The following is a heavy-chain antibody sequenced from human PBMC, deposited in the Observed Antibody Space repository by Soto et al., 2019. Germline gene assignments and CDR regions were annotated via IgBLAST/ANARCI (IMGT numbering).Heavy chain of an antibody. V-gene: IGHV4-39*02. D-gene: IGHD3-10*01. J-gene: IGHJ6*02. Sequence: SETLSLTCSVSGASVSSASYLWGWIRQPPGKGLEWIGSASYTGASYLTPSLKSRVTISVDTSKNHFSLKLSSVTAADTAVYYCARLPMVRGVYYYGMDVWGQGTTVTVSS. CDR3: ARLPMVRGVYYYGMDV. CDR1: GASVSSASYL. CDR2: ASYTGAS.